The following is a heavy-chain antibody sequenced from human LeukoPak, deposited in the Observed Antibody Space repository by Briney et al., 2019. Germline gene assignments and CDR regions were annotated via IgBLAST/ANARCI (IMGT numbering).Heavy chain of an antibody. J-gene: IGHJ4*02. CDR2: INPNSDGK. Sequence: ASVKVSCKASGYTFTGYYIHWVRQAPGQGLEWMGWINPNSDGKNYAQKFQGRVTMTRDTSISTAYMELSRLRSDDTAVYYCAKVTARARAVAGDECYDYWGQGTLVTVSS. CDR1: GYTFTGYY. V-gene: IGHV1-2*02. D-gene: IGHD6-19*01. CDR3: AKVTARARAVAGDECYDY.